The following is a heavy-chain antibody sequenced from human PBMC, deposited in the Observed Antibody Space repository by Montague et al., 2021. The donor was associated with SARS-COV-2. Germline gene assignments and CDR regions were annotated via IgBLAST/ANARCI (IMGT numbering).Heavy chain of an antibody. CDR2: MYFRGSX. Sequence: SETLSLTCTVAGGSIISSTYYWGWLRQPPGMGLEWIGNMYFRGSXYYNSSLKGRVTISVDKSKNQFSLKLSSVTAADTAVYYCARWDSSGWFGRSYYGMDVWGQGTTVTVSS. J-gene: IGHJ6*02. D-gene: IGHD6-19*01. CDR3: ARWDSSGWFGRSYYGMDV. V-gene: IGHV4-39*07. CDR1: GGSIISSTYY.